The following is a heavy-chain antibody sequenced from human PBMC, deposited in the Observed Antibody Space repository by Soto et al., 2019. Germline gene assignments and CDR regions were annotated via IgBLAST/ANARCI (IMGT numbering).Heavy chain of an antibody. CDR2: ISGFNGNT. J-gene: IGHJ4*02. V-gene: IGHV1-18*04. Sequence: ASVKVSCKASGYTFTSYGISWVRQAPGQGLEWMGWISGFNGNTQYAQKFQDRVTMTTDTSTNAAHMEVRTLTSDDTAVYYCARDEGEGSLDYWGQGTLVTV. D-gene: IGHD3-16*01. CDR1: GYTFTSYG. CDR3: ARDEGEGSLDY.